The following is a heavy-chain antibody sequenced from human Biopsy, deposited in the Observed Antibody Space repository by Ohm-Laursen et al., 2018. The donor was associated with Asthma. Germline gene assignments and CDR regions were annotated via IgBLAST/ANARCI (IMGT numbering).Heavy chain of an antibody. CDR3: ARDAPTGGYIDY. D-gene: IGHD7-27*01. CDR2: ITSSSSYI. CDR1: GFTFSGYT. J-gene: IGHJ4*02. V-gene: IGHV3-21*01. Sequence: GSLRLSCAASGFTFSGYTMNWVRQAPGKGLEWVSSITSSSSYIFYADSVKGRFTISRDNPRNSLYLQMNGLRAEDTAVYYCARDAPTGGYIDYWGLGTLVTVSS.